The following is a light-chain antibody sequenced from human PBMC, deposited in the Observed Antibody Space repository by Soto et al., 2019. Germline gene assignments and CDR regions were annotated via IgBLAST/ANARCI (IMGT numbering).Light chain of an antibody. Sequence: EIVLTQSPGTLSLSPGERATLSCRASQSVSRSDLAWYQQKPGQAPRLLIYGASSRATGIPDRFSGSGSGTDFTLTISRLEPEDFAVYYCQQYGSSQWTFGQGTKVDIK. J-gene: IGKJ1*01. CDR2: GAS. V-gene: IGKV3-20*01. CDR1: QSVSRSD. CDR3: QQYGSSQWT.